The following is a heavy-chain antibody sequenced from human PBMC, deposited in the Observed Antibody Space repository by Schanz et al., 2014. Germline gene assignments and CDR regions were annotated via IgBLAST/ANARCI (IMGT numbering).Heavy chain of an antibody. J-gene: IGHJ6*02. V-gene: IGHV3-23*04. D-gene: IGHD3-10*01. CDR2: LTGSGGGT. Sequence: VQLVESGGGVVQPGGSLRLSCAASGFTVSKNYMSWVRQAPGKGLEWVSSLTGSGGGTYYADSVRGRFAISRDNSKNTLYLRMNSLRVEDTAVYYCARDGGEVVRGVIEGVNHYYYGMDVWGQGTTVTVSS. CDR3: ARDGGEVVRGVIEGVNHYYYGMDV. CDR1: GFTVSKNY.